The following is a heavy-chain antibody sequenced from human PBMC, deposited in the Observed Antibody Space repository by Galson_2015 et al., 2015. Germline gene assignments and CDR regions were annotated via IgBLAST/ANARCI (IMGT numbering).Heavy chain of an antibody. V-gene: IGHV3-23*01. Sequence: SLRLSCAASGFTFSSYAMSWVRQAPGKGLEWVSAISGSGGSTYYADSVKGRFTISRDTSKNTLYLQMNSLGAEDTAVYYCAKRMRQPGIAAPGWFDSWGQGTLVTVSS. CDR2: ISGSGGST. J-gene: IGHJ5*01. CDR3: AKRMRQPGIAAPGWFDS. CDR1: GFTFSSYA. D-gene: IGHD6-13*01.